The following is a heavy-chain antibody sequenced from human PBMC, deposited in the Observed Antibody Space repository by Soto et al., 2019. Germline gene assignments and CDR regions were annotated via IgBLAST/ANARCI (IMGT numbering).Heavy chain of an antibody. CDR2: ISAYNGNT. Sequence: ASVKVSCKXSGYTFTSYGISWVRQAPGQGLEWMGWISAYNGNTNYAQKLQGRVTMTTDTSTSTAYMELRSLRSDDTAVYYCARVPTYYDFWSGYDPGSNWFDPWGQGTLVTVSS. V-gene: IGHV1-18*01. D-gene: IGHD3-3*01. CDR3: ARVPTYYDFWSGYDPGSNWFDP. J-gene: IGHJ5*02. CDR1: GYTFTSYG.